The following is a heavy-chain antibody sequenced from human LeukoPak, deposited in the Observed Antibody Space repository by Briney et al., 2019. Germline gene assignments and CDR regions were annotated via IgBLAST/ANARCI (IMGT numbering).Heavy chain of an antibody. CDR2: INPNSGGT. V-gene: IGHV1-2*06. D-gene: IGHD2-15*01. CDR1: GYTFTSYG. CDR3: AREPRSEVVLDY. J-gene: IGHJ4*02. Sequence: ASVKVSCKASGYTFTSYGISWVRQAPGQGLEWMGRINPNSGGTNYAQKFQGRVTMTRDTSISTAYMELSRLRSDDTAVYYCAREPRSEVVLDYWGQGTLVTVSS.